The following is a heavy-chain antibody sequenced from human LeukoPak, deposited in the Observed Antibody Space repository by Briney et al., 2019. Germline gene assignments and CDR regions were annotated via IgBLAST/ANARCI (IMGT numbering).Heavy chain of an antibody. J-gene: IGHJ4*02. CDR3: ARDCSGGSCKFDS. V-gene: IGHV4-61*08. CDR2: VSYSGST. D-gene: IGHD2-15*01. CDR1: GGSISSGGYY. Sequence: SQTLSLTCTVSGGSISSGGYYWSWIRQPPGKGLEWIGYVSYSGSTNYNPSLKSRVTISVDTSQNQFSLKLSSVTAADTAVYYCARDCSGGSCKFDSWGQGTLVSVSS.